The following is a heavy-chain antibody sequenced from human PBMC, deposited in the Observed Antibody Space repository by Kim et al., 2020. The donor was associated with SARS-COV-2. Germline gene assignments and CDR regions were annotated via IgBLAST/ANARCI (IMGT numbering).Heavy chain of an antibody. D-gene: IGHD6-19*01. CDR3: ARVSSSGWYYFDY. Sequence: SNPPRQRRVTISGDTSKNPFSLKLSSVTAADTAVYYCARVSSSGWYYFDYWGQGTLVTVSS. V-gene: IGHV4-59*01. J-gene: IGHJ4*02.